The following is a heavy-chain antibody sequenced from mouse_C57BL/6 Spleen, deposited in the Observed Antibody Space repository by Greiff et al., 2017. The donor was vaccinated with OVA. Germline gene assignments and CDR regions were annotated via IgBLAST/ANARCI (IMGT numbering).Heavy chain of an antibody. D-gene: IGHD2-3*01. CDR3: TRDLYDDAMDY. J-gene: IGHJ4*01. V-gene: IGHV5-9-1*02. CDR1: GFTFSSYA. CDR2: ISSGGDYI. Sequence: EVQRVESGEGLVKPGGSLKLSCAASGFTFSSYAMSWVRQTPEKRLEWVAYISSGGDYIYYADTVKGRFTISRDNARNTLYLQMSSLKSEDTAMYYCTRDLYDDAMDYWGQGTSVTVSS.